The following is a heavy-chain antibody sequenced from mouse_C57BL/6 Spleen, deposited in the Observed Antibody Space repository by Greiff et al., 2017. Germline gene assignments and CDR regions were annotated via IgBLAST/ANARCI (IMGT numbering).Heavy chain of an antibody. D-gene: IGHD1-1*01. CDR3: ARGDYYGSSPFDY. J-gene: IGHJ2*01. CDR1: GYTFTSYW. V-gene: IGHV1-53*01. Sequence: QVQLQQPGPELVKPGASVKLSCKASGYTFTSYWMHWVKQRPGQGLEWIGNIYPINGGTNYNEQFKSKATLPLDKSSSTAYMQLSSLTSEDSAVYYCARGDYYGSSPFDYWGQGTTRTVSS. CDR2: IYPINGGT.